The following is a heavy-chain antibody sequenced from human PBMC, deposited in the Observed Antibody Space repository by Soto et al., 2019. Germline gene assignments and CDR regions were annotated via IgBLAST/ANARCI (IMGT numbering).Heavy chain of an antibody. Sequence: SLRLSCAASGFTFSSYGMHWVRQAPGKGLEWVAVIWYDGSNKYYADSVKGRFTISRDNSKNTLYLQMNSLRAEDTAVYYCARGGDGYTRGAFDIWGQGTMVTVSS. V-gene: IGHV3-33*01. CDR2: IWYDGSNK. CDR3: ARGGDGYTRGAFDI. D-gene: IGHD3-16*01. CDR1: GFTFSSYG. J-gene: IGHJ3*02.